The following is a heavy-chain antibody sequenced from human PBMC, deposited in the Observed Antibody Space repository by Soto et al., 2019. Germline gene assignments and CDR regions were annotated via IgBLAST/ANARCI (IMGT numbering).Heavy chain of an antibody. CDR1: GGSFSGYY. D-gene: IGHD6-6*01. J-gene: IGHJ5*02. CDR3: ARVFRSSIAARWNWFDP. CDR2: INHSGST. V-gene: IGHV4-34*01. Sequence: SETLSLTCAVYGGSFSGYYWSWIRQPPGKGLEWIGEINHSGSTNYNPSLKSRVTISVDTSKNQFSLKLSSVTAADTAVYYCARVFRSSIAARWNWFDPWGQGTLVTVSS.